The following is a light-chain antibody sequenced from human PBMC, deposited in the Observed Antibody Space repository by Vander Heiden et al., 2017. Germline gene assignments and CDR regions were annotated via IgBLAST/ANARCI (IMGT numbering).Light chain of an antibody. J-gene: IGKJ4*01. V-gene: IGKV1-39*01. Sequence: DIQMTQSPSSLSASVGDRVTITCRASQSISSYLNWYQQKPGKAPTLLIYAASSLQSGVPSRFSGSGSGTDFTLTISSLQPEDFATYYCQQSYSTPPSFGGWTKVEIK. CDR2: AAS. CDR1: QSISSY. CDR3: QQSYSTPPS.